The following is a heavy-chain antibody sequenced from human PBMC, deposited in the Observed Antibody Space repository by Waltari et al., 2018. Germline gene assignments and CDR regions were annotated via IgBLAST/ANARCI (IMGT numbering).Heavy chain of an antibody. CDR3: ARARGTGVASPYYYGMDV. V-gene: IGHV1-69*01. D-gene: IGHD2-8*02. CDR1: GGTFSSYA. Sequence: QVQLVQSGAEVKKPGSSVKVSCKASGGTFSSYAIRWIRKAPGQGLGGMGGIIPIFGKANYAKKFQGRVTITADESTSTAYMELSSLRSEDTAVYYCARARGTGVASPYYYGMDVWGQGTTVTVSS. CDR2: IIPIFGKA. J-gene: IGHJ6*02.